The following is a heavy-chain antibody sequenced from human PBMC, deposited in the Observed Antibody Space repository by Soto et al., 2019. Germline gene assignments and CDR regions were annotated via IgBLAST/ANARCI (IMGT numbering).Heavy chain of an antibody. CDR2: ISGYSGHT. CDR1: GYTFNSYG. J-gene: IGHJ4*02. D-gene: IGHD6-19*01. V-gene: IGHV1-18*01. CDR3: AREWDNKSEHSSGWYDDF. Sequence: QVQLVQSGAEVKKPGASVKVSCKASGYTFNSYGISWVRQAPGQGLEWMGWISGYSGHTYYAQKFQGRVTMTTDTSTNTVYMELRSLRSDDTAVYYCAREWDNKSEHSSGWYDDFWGQGTLVTVSS.